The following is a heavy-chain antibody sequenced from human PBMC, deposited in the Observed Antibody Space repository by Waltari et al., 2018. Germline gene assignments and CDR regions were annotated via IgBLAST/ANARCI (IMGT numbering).Heavy chain of an antibody. J-gene: IGHJ2*01. CDR1: GIIVDKNY. CDR2: IYGDGSA. D-gene: IGHD3-10*01. CDR3: ASRSGMRNNWYFDL. Sequence: EVQLVESGGRLVQPGGSLRLSCAASGIIVDKNYLPWVRQAPGKGLEWVSVIYGDGSADYSDSLKGRFIFSRDISKNTVYLQMNSLRSEDTAVYYCASRSGMRNNWYFDLWGRGTLVTVSS. V-gene: IGHV3-66*02.